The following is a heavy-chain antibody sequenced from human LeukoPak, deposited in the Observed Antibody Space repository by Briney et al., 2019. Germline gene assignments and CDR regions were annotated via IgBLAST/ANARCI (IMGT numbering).Heavy chain of an antibody. CDR2: INPSGGST. CDR1: GYTFTGYY. D-gene: IGHD3-3*01. Sequence: ASVKVSCKASGYTFTGYYMHWVRQAPGQGLEWMGIINPSGGSTSYAQKFQGRVTMTRDTSTSTVYMELSSLRSEDTAVYYCARDQRFYDFWSGYYGGDFDYWGQGTLVTVSS. CDR3: ARDQRFYDFWSGYYGGDFDY. V-gene: IGHV1-46*01. J-gene: IGHJ4*02.